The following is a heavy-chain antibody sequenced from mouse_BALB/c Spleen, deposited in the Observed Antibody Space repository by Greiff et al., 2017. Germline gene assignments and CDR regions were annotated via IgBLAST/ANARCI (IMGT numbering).Heavy chain of an antibody. CDR1: GFNIKDYY. J-gene: IGHJ3*01. CDR2: IDPENGNT. D-gene: IGHD2-1*01. CDR3: ASVYGNYVAY. Sequence: EVQLQQSGAELVRPGALVKLSCKASGFNIKDYYMHWVKQRPEQGLEWIGWIDPENGNTIYDPKFQGKASITADTSSNTAYLQLSSLTSEDTAVYYCASVYGNYVAYWGQGTLVTVSA. V-gene: IGHV14-1*02.